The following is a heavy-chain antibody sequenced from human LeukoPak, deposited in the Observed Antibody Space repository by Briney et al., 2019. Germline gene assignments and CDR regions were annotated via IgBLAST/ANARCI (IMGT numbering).Heavy chain of an antibody. V-gene: IGHV1-2*02. Sequence: ASVKVSCKASGYTFTGYYMHWVRQAPGQGLGWMGWINPNSGGTNYAQKFQGRVTMTRDTSISTAYMELSRLRSDDTAVYYCARVHYYGSGATSWGQGTLVTVSS. CDR3: ARVHYYGSGATS. D-gene: IGHD3-10*01. CDR2: INPNSGGT. J-gene: IGHJ4*02. CDR1: GYTFTGYY.